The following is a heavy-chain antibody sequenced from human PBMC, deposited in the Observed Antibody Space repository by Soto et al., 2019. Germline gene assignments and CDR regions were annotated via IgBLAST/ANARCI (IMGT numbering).Heavy chain of an antibody. Sequence: GGSLRLSCAASGFTFSSYGIHWVRQAPGKGLAWVSAIGTDGNTYYANSVKGRFTISRDNSRTTLYLQMNSLRAEDTALYYCVRKYPGTRPFDYWGQGTLVTVSS. CDR2: IGTDGNT. CDR3: VRKYPGTRPFDY. J-gene: IGHJ4*01. V-gene: IGHV3-23*01. CDR1: GFTFSSYG. D-gene: IGHD2-2*01.